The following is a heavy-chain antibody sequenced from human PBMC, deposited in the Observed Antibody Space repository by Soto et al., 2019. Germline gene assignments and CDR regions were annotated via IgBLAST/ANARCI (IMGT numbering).Heavy chain of an antibody. J-gene: IGHJ4*02. CDR2: ISATGGGT. CDR3: AKDRWAGGHSAFYFHF. V-gene: IGHV3-23*01. Sequence: PGGSLRLSCAASGFKFSSYAMSWVRQAPGKGLEWVSLISATGGGTYYADAVKGRCTISRDNSDNTLYLQVHSLRAEDTAVYYCAKDRWAGGHSAFYFHFRGQAAQVTVSS. D-gene: IGHD3-16*01. CDR1: GFKFSSYA.